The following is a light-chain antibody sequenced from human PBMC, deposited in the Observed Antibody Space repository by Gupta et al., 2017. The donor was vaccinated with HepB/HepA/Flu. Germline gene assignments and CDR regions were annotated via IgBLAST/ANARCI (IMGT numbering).Light chain of an antibody. J-gene: IGLJ1*01. V-gene: IGLV3-19*01. CDR3: NSRDSSGNNLV. Sequence: SSELTQDPAVSVALGQTVRITCQGDSLRSYYASWYQQKPGQAPVLVIYGKNNRHSGIPDRFSGSSSGTTASLTITGAQAEDEADYYCNSRDSSGNNLVFGTGTKVTVL. CDR1: SLRSYY. CDR2: GKN.